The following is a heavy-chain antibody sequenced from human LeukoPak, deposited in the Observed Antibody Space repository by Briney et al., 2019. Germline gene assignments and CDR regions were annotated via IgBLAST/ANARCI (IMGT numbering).Heavy chain of an antibody. CDR2: ISAYNGNT. J-gene: IGHJ4*02. V-gene: IGHV1-18*01. CDR3: ARMYYYDSSGPFDY. Sequence: ASVKVSCKASGYTFTSYGISWVRQAPGQGLEWMGWISAYNGNTNYAQKLQGRVTMTTDTSTSTAYMELRSLRSDDPAVYYCARMYYYDSSGPFDYWGQGTLVTVSS. D-gene: IGHD3-22*01. CDR1: GYTFTSYG.